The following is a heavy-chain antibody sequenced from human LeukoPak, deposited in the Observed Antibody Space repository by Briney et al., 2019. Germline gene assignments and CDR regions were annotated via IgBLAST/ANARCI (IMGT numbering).Heavy chain of an antibody. CDR1: GGSFSGYY. CDR2: INHSGTT. Sequence: SETLSLTCAVYGGSFSGYYWSWIRQPPGKGLEWLGEINHSGTTHYSPSLESRVTISVDTSKNQFSLKLASVTAADTAIYYCAKGAGGFSYYNWFDPWGQGTLVTVSS. D-gene: IGHD5-18*01. CDR3: AKGAGGFSYYNWFDP. V-gene: IGHV4-34*01. J-gene: IGHJ5*02.